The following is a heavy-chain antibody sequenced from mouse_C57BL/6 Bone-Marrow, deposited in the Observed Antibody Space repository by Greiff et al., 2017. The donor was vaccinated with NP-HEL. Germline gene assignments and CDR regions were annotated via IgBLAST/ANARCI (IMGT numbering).Heavy chain of an antibody. V-gene: IGHV1-81*01. CDR3: ASPVDY. CDR1: GYTFTSYG. Sequence: VKLMESGAELARPGASVKLSCKASGYTFTSYGISWVKQRTGQGLEWIGEIYPRSGNTYYNEKFKGKATLTADKSSSTAYMELRSLTSEDSAVYFCASPVDYWGQGTTLTVSS. CDR2: IYPRSGNT. J-gene: IGHJ2*01.